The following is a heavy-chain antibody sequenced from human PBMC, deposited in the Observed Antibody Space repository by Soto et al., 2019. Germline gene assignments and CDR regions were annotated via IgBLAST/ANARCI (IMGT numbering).Heavy chain of an antibody. CDR3: AHRVLRTVFGLVTTTAIYFDF. D-gene: IGHD3-3*01. J-gene: IGHJ4*02. CDR2: IYWDDDK. V-gene: IGHV2-5*02. CDR1: GFSLTTSGVG. Sequence: QITLNESGPTQVKPRQTLTLTCTFSGFSLTTSGVGVGWIRQSPGKAPEWLALIYWDDDKRYSPSLKSRLTITKDTSKHQVVPTMADVDPADTATYSCAHRVLRTVFGLVTTTAIYFDFWGQGTPVAVSS.